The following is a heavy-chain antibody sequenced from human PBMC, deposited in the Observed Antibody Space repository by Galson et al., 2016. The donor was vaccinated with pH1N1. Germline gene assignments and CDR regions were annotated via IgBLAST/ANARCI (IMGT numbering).Heavy chain of an antibody. J-gene: IGHJ4*02. CDR3: ASGCSDNTCPSTFDY. V-gene: IGHV3-23*01. CDR2: INAGSGKI. D-gene: IGHD2-15*01. CDR1: GFTFSTFV. Sequence: SLRLSCAASGFTFSTFVMHWVRQAPGKGLEWVSNINAGSGKICYADSVKGRFTISRDDSKNTLSLQMNSLRAEDTAVYYCASGCSDNTCPSTFDYWGQGALVTVSS.